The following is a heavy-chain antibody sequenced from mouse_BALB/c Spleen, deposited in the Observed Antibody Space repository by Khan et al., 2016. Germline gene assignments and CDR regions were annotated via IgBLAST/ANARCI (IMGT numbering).Heavy chain of an antibody. J-gene: IGHJ2*01. CDR1: GYTFTSYW. Sequence: QVQLQQSGAELARPGASVKLSCKASGYTFTSYWMQWVKQRPGQGLEWIGAIYPGDGDTRYTQKFKGKATLTADKSSSTAYMQLSSLASEDSAVYSSASYCGSSYDYFDYWGQGTTLTVSS. CDR3: ASYCGSSYDYFDY. V-gene: IGHV1-87*01. CDR2: IYPGDGDT. D-gene: IGHD1-1*01.